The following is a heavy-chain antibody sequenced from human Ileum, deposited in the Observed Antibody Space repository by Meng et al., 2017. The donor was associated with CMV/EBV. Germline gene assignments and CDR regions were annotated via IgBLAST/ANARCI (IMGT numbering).Heavy chain of an antibody. CDR3: VGHQGGPRDGVRLV. Sequence: GGSLRLSCAAPEFIFNYYGMHWLRQAPGKGLEWLSFIDIDGTQRHNADIAWGRFIVSKDKSKNTVFLEMNSLRVGDTAVYYCVGHQGGPRDGVRLVWGQGTQVTVSS. D-gene: IGHD3-10*01. J-gene: IGHJ4*02. CDR2: IDIDGTQR. V-gene: IGHV3-30*02. CDR1: EFIFNYYG.